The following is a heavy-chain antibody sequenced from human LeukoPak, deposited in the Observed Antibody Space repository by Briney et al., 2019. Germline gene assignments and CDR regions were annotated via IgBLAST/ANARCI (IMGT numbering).Heavy chain of an antibody. J-gene: IGHJ6*03. CDR1: GGSISSSSYY. V-gene: IGHV4-39*01. D-gene: IGHD3-10*01. CDR2: IYYSGST. Sequence: SETLSLTCTVSGGSISSSSYYWGWIRQSPGKGLEWIGNIYYSGSTYYNPSLKSRVTISVDTSKNQFSLKLSSVTAADTAVYYCARHMYYYDSGSYHYYYYMDVWGKGTTVTVSS. CDR3: ARHMYYYDSGSYHYYYYMDV.